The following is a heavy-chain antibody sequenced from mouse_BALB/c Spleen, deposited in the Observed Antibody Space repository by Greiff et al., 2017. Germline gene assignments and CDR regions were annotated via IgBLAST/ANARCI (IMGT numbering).Heavy chain of an antibody. CDR2: IRLKSNNYAT. CDR1: GFTFSNYW. Sequence: EVKLVESGGGLVQPGGSMKLSCVASGFTFSNYWMNWVRQSPEKGLEWVAEIRLKSNNYATHYAESVKGRFTISRDDSKSSVYLQMNNLRAEDTGIYYCTRPYYYGSSYLDYWGQGTTLTVSS. D-gene: IGHD1-1*01. CDR3: TRPYYYGSSYLDY. J-gene: IGHJ2*01. V-gene: IGHV6-6*02.